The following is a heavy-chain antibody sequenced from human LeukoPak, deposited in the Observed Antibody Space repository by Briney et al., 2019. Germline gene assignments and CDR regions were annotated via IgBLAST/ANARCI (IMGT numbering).Heavy chain of an antibody. Sequence: PSETLSLTCTVSDGSISIYYWNWIRQPPGKGLEWIGSIYNGGSTSYNPSLKSRVAISGDTSKNQFSLKLSSVTAADTAVYYCTRDRELGFWGQGTLVTVSS. CDR2: IYNGGST. CDR1: DGSISIYY. CDR3: TRDRELGF. V-gene: IGHV4-59*01. J-gene: IGHJ4*02. D-gene: IGHD1-26*01.